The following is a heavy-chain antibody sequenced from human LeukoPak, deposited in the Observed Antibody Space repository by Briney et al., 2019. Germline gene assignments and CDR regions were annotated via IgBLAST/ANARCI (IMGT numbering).Heavy chain of an antibody. CDR1: GFIFTNYA. D-gene: IGHD1-26*01. V-gene: IGHV3-21*01. Sequence: GGSLRLSCAASGFIFTNYAMSWVRQAPGKGLEWVSSISSSFNYLYYADSVKGRFTISRDNAKNSLYLQMNSLRAEDTAVYYCARPRAYSLDGFDVWGQGTMVTISS. J-gene: IGHJ3*01. CDR2: ISSSFNYL. CDR3: ARPRAYSLDGFDV.